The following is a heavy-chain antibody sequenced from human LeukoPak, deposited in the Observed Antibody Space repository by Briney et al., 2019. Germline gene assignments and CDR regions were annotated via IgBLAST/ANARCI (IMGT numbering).Heavy chain of an antibody. Sequence: SETLSLTCTVSGGSISDSTYYWGWVRQAPGKGLDWIGSIFHSGGTYYNPSLKSRVSISVDSSDKQFSLNLKFVTAADTAVYYCAREGRITIFGVAPWGKGTTVTVSS. V-gene: IGHV4-39*07. D-gene: IGHD3-3*01. CDR3: AREGRITIFGVAP. J-gene: IGHJ6*04. CDR1: GGSISDSTYY. CDR2: IFHSGGT.